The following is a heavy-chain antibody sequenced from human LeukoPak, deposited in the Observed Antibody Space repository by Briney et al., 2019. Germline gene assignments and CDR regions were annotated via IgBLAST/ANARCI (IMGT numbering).Heavy chain of an antibody. CDR3: ARDRIYGRPKPILFDY. D-gene: IGHD2/OR15-2a*01. J-gene: IGHJ4*02. CDR2: ISSSSSYI. Sequence: GGSLRLSCAASGFTFSSYSMNWVRQAPGKGLEWVSSISSSSSYIYYADSVKGRFTISRDNAKNSLYLQMNSLRAEDTAVYYCARDRIYGRPKPILFDYWGQGTPVTVSS. V-gene: IGHV3-21*01. CDR1: GFTFSSYS.